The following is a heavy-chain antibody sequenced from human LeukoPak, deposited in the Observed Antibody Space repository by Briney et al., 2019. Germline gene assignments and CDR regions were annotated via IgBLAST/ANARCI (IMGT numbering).Heavy chain of an antibody. CDR1: GGSIGSYY. V-gene: IGHV4-59*08. CDR3: ARQVARTAPVGY. Sequence: SETLSLTCTVSGGSIGSYYWTWIRQAPGKGLEWIGDIFYSGTTNYNPSLKSRLTISVDTSKNQFSLKLTSATAADTAVYFCARQVARTAPVGYWGQGTLVTVSS. D-gene: IGHD1-1*01. CDR2: IFYSGTT. J-gene: IGHJ4*02.